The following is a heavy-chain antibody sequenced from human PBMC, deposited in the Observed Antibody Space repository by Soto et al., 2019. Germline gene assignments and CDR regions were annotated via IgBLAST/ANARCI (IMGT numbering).Heavy chain of an antibody. J-gene: IGHJ1*01. V-gene: IGHV1-46*01. CDR2: IRPSGGST. D-gene: IGHD2-21*01. Sequence: ASVKVSCKASGYTFTTYFIHWVRQAPGQGLEWMGLIRPSGGSTSSAQKFQGRLTITRDTSASTVNMELSSLSPEDTAVYFCAREFLSLSNTWREFFHHWGQGTLVTVSS. CDR1: GYTFTTYF. CDR3: AREFLSLSNTWREFFHH.